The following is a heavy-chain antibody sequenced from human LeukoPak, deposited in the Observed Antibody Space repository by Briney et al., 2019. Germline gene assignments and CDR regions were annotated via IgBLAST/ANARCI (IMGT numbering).Heavy chain of an antibody. CDR2: INPSNGDT. D-gene: IGHD1-26*01. Sequence: ASVKVSCKASGYTFSGYYIHWVRQAPGQGLEWMAWINPSNGDTNYAQKFQGRVTMTRDTSISTAYMELSRLRSDDTAVYYCAREVSPFIVGATNDYWGQGTLVTVSS. J-gene: IGHJ4*02. CDR1: GYTFSGYY. V-gene: IGHV1-2*02. CDR3: AREVSPFIVGATNDY.